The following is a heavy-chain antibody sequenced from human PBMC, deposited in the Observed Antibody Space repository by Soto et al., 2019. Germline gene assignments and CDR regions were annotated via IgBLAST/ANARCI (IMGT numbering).Heavy chain of an antibody. CDR2: ISAYNGNT. D-gene: IGHD6-19*01. Sequence: ASAKVSCKASGYTFTSYGISWVRQAPGQGLEWMGWISAYNGNTNYAQKLQGRVTMTTDTSTSTAYMELRSLRSDDTAVYYCARDTVLIAVAGTLAEYFQHWGQGTLVTVSS. V-gene: IGHV1-18*01. CDR1: GYTFTSYG. CDR3: ARDTVLIAVAGTLAEYFQH. J-gene: IGHJ1*01.